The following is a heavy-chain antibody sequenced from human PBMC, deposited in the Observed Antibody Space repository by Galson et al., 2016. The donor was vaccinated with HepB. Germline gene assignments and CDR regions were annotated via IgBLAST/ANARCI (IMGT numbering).Heavy chain of an antibody. CDR1: GFTFSNYA. V-gene: IGHV3-23*01. Sequence: SLRLSCAASGFTFSNYAMSWVRQAPGKGLEWVSGISGRGGRTYYADSVKGRFTLSSDNSTDTLYLQMNSLRAEDTAVYYCAKDVDTAMVPDAVDNWGQGTMVTVSS. CDR3: AKDVDTAMVPDAVDN. D-gene: IGHD5-18*01. CDR2: ISGRGGRT. J-gene: IGHJ3*02.